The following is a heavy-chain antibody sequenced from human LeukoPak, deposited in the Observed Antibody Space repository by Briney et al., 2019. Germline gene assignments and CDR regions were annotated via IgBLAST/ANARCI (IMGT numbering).Heavy chain of an antibody. CDR1: GFTFSSYA. J-gene: IGHJ4*02. V-gene: IGHV3-23*01. D-gene: IGHD6-6*01. Sequence: PGGSLRLSCAASGFTFSSYAMSWVRQAPGRGLEWVSGISGSGDNTYYADSVKGRFTISRDNSRNTLYLQMNSLRAEDTAVYYCAKAAPLAARSDYWGQGTLVTVSS. CDR3: AKAAPLAARSDY. CDR2: ISGSGDNT.